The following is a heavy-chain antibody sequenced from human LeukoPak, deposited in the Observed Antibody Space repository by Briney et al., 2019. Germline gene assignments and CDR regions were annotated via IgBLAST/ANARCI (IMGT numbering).Heavy chain of an antibody. J-gene: IGHJ4*02. V-gene: IGHV3-30*18. CDR2: ISSDGRNK. CDR3: AKISSGWYGYFDS. CDR1: GFTFSTYG. D-gene: IGHD6-19*01. Sequence: GGSLRLSCAASGFTFSTYGMHWVRQAPGKGLELVAVISSDGRNKYYADSVKGRFAISRDNAKNMLFLQMNSLRAEDTAVYYCAKISSGWYGYFDSWGQGTLVTVSS.